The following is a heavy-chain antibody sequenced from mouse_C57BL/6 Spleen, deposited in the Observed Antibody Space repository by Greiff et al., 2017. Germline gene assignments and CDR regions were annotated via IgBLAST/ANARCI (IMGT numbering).Heavy chain of an antibody. D-gene: IGHD6-2*01. Sequence: EVKVVESGEGLVKPGGSLKLSCAASGFTFSSYAMSWVRQTPEKRLEWVAYISSGGDYIYYADTVKGRFTISRDNARNTLYLQMSSLKSEDPAMSYYTEANLQECAKDYWGQGTSVTGSS. CDR1: GFTFSSYA. CDR3: TEANLQECAKDY. V-gene: IGHV5-9-1*02. CDR2: ISSGGDYI. J-gene: IGHJ4*01.